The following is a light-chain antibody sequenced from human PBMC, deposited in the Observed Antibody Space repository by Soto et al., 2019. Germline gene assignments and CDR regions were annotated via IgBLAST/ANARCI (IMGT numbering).Light chain of an antibody. CDR2: GAS. Sequence: ERVMTQSPAILSVSPGERATLSCWASERVSSHLAWYQQKPGLAPRLLLFGASTRATGVPARLIGSGSGTEFSLTISSLQSEDFAIYYCQHYNNWPHTFGQGTKLEIK. J-gene: IGKJ2*01. V-gene: IGKV3-15*01. CDR1: ERVSSH. CDR3: QHYNNWPHT.